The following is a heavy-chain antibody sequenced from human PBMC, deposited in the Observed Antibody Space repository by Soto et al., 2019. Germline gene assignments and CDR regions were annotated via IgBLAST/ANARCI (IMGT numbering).Heavy chain of an antibody. CDR2: IWYDGSNK. D-gene: IGHD3-9*01. CDR1: GFTFSSYG. Sequence: QVQLVESGGGVVQPGRSLRLSCAASGFTFSSYGMHWFRQAPGKGLEWVAVIWYDGSNKYYADSVKGRFTISRDNSKNTLYLQMNSLRAEDTAVYYCARDKRYFDWFTITYYFDYWGQGTLVTVSS. V-gene: IGHV3-33*01. CDR3: ARDKRYFDWFTITYYFDY. J-gene: IGHJ4*02.